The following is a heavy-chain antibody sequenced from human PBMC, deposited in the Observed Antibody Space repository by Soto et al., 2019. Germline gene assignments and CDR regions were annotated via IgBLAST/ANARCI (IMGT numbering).Heavy chain of an antibody. CDR3: AINPLPVAARRNY. CDR1: GFTFSSYA. V-gene: IGHV3-23*01. J-gene: IGHJ4*02. CDR2: ISGSGGST. D-gene: IGHD2-2*01. Sequence: EVQLLESGGGLVQPVGSLRLSCAASGFTFSSYAMSWVRQAPGKGLEWVSAISGSGGSTYYADSVKGRFTISRDNSKNPLYRQMNSLRAEDTAVYYCAINPLPVAARRNYWGQGTLVTVSS.